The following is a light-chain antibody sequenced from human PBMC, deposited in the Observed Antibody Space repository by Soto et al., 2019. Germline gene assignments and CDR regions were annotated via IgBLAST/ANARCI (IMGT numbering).Light chain of an antibody. CDR1: QSVSNNY. J-gene: IGKJ1*01. Sequence: EIVLTQSPGTLSLSPGERATLSCRASQSVSNNYLAWYQQKPGQAPRLLIYGASNRAAGIPDRFSGSGSGTDFTLTISRLEPEDFAVYYFQQYGSSGTFAQGTKVDIK. CDR3: QQYGSSGT. V-gene: IGKV3-20*01. CDR2: GAS.